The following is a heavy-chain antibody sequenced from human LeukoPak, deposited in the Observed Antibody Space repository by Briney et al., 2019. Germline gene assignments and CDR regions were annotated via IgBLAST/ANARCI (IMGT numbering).Heavy chain of an antibody. Sequence: GGSLRLSCAASGFTVSSNYMSWVRQAPGKGLEWVSVIYSGGSTYYADSVKGRFTISRDNSKNTLYLQMNSLRAEDTAVYYCVSLPYGDYDVYFDYWGQGTLVTVSS. CDR3: VSLPYGDYDVYFDY. CDR1: GFTVSSNY. CDR2: IYSGGST. J-gene: IGHJ4*02. D-gene: IGHD4-17*01. V-gene: IGHV3-53*01.